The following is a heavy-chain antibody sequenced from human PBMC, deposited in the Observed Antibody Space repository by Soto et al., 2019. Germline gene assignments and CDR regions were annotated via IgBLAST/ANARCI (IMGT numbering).Heavy chain of an antibody. Sequence: QAQLVQSGAEVKKPGASVKVSCKASGYTFINHGISWVRQAPGQGLEWMGGIRFYNDNTNYAPKFQGRVTMTTDTSTCTANMQLRSLSSEDTVVYCCARYNSGCCPYGMDACGKGTTVTVCS. J-gene: IGHJ6*04. CDR1: GYTFINHG. CDR2: IRFYNDNT. D-gene: IGHD6-19*01. V-gene: IGHV1-18*01. CDR3: ARYNSGCCPYGMDA.